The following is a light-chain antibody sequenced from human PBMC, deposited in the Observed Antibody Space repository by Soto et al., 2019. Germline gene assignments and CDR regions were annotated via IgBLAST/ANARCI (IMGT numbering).Light chain of an antibody. CDR2: RAS. CDR3: QQYHIYSWT. CDR1: QDIGTW. J-gene: IGKJ1*01. V-gene: IGKV1-5*03. Sequence: QSPSTLPASVGDRVTITCRASQDIGTWLAWYQQKPEKAPKVLIYRASNLESGVPSRFSGSGSGTEFSLTINSLQADDFATYYCQQYHIYSWTFGQGTKVDIK.